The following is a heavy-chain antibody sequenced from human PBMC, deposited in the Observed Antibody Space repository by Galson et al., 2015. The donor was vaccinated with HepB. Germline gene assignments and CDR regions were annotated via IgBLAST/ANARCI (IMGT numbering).Heavy chain of an antibody. J-gene: IGHJ4*02. CDR1: GYTLTGYV. V-gene: IGHV1-2*06. CDR3: ARDSVFRWLWWLCAFDY. D-gene: IGHD2-21*01. CDR2: INPNSGSS. Sequence: SVKVSCKASGYTLTGYVIGWLRQAPGQGLEWMGRINPNSGSSNYAQKLQGSVTMTRDTSISTAYMELSRLRSDDTAVYYCARDSVFRWLWWLCAFDYWGQGTLVTVSS.